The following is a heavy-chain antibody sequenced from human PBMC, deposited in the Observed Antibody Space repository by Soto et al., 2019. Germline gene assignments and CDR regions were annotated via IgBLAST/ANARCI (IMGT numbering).Heavy chain of an antibody. CDR2: IYYSGST. CDR1: GGSISSGGYY. Sequence: QVQLQESGPGLVKPSQTLSLTCTVSGGSISSGGYYWSWIRQHPGKGLEWIGYIYYSGSTYYNPSLTRRVTISVDTSKTQFPLKLSSVTAAATAVYYCARHNYDSSGTAVDVWGQGTTVTVSS. V-gene: IGHV4-31*03. J-gene: IGHJ6*02. CDR3: ARHNYDSSGTAVDV. D-gene: IGHD3-22*01.